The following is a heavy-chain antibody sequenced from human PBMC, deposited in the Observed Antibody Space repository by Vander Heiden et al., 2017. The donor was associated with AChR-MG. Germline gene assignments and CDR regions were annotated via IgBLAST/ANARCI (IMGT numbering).Heavy chain of an antibody. CDR2: VNPNSGDT. J-gene: IGHJ3*02. CDR1: GYTFPDCY. V-gene: IGHV1-2*02. CDR3: ARDYYDSSGYGAFDI. D-gene: IGHD3-22*01. Sequence: QVQLVQSGAEVKKPGASVKVSCKASGYTFPDCYMHWVRQAPGQGLEWMGWVNPNSGDTKYAQQFQGRVTMTRETSISTAYMELSRLRSDDTAVYYCARDYYDSSGYGAFDIWGQGTMVTVSS.